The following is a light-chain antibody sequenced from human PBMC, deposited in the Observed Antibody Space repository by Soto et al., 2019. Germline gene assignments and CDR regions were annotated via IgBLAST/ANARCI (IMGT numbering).Light chain of an antibody. CDR3: QQRRSWPIT. V-gene: IGKV3-11*01. CDR2: DAS. J-gene: IGKJ5*01. CDR1: QSLNIY. Sequence: EIVLTQSPATLSLSPGERATLSCRASQSLNIYLAWYQQKPGQAPRLLIYDASNRATGIPARFSGSGSETDFTLTISSLEPEDFAVDYCQQRRSWPITFGQGTRLEIK.